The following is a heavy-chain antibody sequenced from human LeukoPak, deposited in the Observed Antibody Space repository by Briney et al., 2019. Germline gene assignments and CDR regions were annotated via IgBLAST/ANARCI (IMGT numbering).Heavy chain of an antibody. J-gene: IGHJ4*02. Sequence: HPGRSLRLSCGASGFTFGTYGMHWVRQAPGKGLEWVAFISYDGSNKYSADSVKGRFAISRDNSKNTLFLQMNSLRTEDTAVYYCAKAAAYYYDTSGEQLDYWGQGTLVTVSS. D-gene: IGHD3-22*01. CDR2: ISYDGSNK. CDR3: AKAAAYYYDTSGEQLDY. CDR1: GFTFGTYG. V-gene: IGHV3-30*18.